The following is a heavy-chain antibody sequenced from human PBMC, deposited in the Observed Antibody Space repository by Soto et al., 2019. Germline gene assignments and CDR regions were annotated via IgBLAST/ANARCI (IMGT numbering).Heavy chain of an antibody. CDR1: GGSISSYY. CDR3: ARGANYGDPYYYYYYMDV. V-gene: IGHV4-59*01. CDR2: IYYSGST. Sequence: SETLSLTCTVSGGSISSYYWSWIRQPPGKGLEWIGDIYYSGSTNYNPSLKSRVTISVDTSKNQFSLKLSSVTAADTAVYYCARGANYGDPYYYYYYMDVWGKGTTVTVSS. D-gene: IGHD4-17*01. J-gene: IGHJ6*03.